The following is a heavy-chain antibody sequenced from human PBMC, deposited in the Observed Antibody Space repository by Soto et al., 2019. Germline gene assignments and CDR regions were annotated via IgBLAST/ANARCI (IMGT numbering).Heavy chain of an antibody. CDR2: MTADGRTI. Sequence: GGSLRLSCAASGFTFGDYWMHWVRQPPGKGPEWVSRMTADGRTIQYADSVKGRFTASRDNAKSTLYLQMNSLRAEDTAVYYCATAEVDYWGPGTLVTVPQ. CDR1: GFTFGDYW. J-gene: IGHJ4*02. CDR3: ATAEVDY. V-gene: IGHV3-74*03.